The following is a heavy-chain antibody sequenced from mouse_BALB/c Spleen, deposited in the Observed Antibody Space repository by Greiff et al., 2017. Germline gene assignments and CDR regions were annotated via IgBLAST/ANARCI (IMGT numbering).Heavy chain of an antibody. CDR3: ARDNLPHYYAMDD. V-gene: IGHV7-3*02. CDR2: IRNKANGYTT. D-gene: IGHD5-1*01. Sequence: EVKLVESGGGLVQPGGSLRLSCATSGFTFTDYYMSWVRQPPGKALEWLGFIRNKANGYTTEYSASVKGRFTISRDNSQSILYLQMNTLRAEDSATYDCARDNLPHYYAMDDWGQGTSVTVSA. J-gene: IGHJ4*01. CDR1: GFTFTDYY.